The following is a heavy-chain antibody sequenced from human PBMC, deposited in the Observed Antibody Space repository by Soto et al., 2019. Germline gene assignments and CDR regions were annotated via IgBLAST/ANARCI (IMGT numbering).Heavy chain of an antibody. CDR1: GFTFSSLS. Sequence: QVQLVESGGGVVQPGRSLRLSCAASGFTFSSLSMHWVRQAPGKGLEWVAGISHDGSNENYADSVKGRFTISRDNPKNTLYLQMNSLRAEDTAVYYCARGYCSSTNCMGGYWGQGTVVTVSS. J-gene: IGHJ4*02. CDR2: ISHDGSNE. D-gene: IGHD2-2*01. V-gene: IGHV3-30-3*01. CDR3: ARGYCSSTNCMGGY.